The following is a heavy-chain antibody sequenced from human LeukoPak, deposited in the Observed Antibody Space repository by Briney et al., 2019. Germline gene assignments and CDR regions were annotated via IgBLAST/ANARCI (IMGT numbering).Heavy chain of an antibody. V-gene: IGHV4-61*02. J-gene: IGHJ6*03. D-gene: IGHD3-10*01. CDR2: IYTSGST. CDR3: ARDREVLLWFGELVNYYYYMDV. CDR1: GGSISSGSYY. Sequence: SETLSLTCTVSGGSISSGSYYWSWIRQPAGKGLEWIGRIYTSGSTNYNPSLKSRVTMSVDTSKNQFSLKLSSVTAADTAVYYCARDREVLLWFGELVNYYYYMDVWGKGTTVTISS.